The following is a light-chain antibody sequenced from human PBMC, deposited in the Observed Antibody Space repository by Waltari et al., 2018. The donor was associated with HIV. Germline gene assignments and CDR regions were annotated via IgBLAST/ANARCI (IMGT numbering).Light chain of an antibody. CDR2: GKN. CDR3: NSRDSSGEV. CDR1: SLRSYY. V-gene: IGLV3-19*01. Sequence: SSELTPDPAVSVALGQTVRITCQGDSLRSYYASWYQQKPGQAPVLVIYGKNNRPSGIPDRFSGSSSGNTASLTITGAQAEYEADYYCNSRDSSGEVFGGGTKLTVL. J-gene: IGLJ2*01.